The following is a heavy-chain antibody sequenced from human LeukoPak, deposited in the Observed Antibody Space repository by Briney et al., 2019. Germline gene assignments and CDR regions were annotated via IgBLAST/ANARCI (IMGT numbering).Heavy chain of an antibody. J-gene: IGHJ4*02. Sequence: PSETLSLTCAVYGGSFSGYYWSWIRQPPGKGLEWIGEINHSGSTNYNPSLKSRVTISVDTSKNQFSLKLSSVTAADTAVYYCARGGGSYRKRVDYWGQGTLVTVSS. D-gene: IGHD1-26*01. CDR3: ARGGGSYRKRVDY. CDR1: GGSFSGYY. CDR2: INHSGST. V-gene: IGHV4-34*01.